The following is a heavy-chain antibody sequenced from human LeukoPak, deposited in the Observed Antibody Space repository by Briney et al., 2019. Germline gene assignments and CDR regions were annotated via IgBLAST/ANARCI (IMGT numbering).Heavy chain of an antibody. CDR2: ISYDGSNK. CDR3: AKKGLTVTTYYFDY. Sequence: PGGSLRLSCAASGFTFSSYGMHWVRQAPGKGLEWVAVISYDGSNKYYADSVKGRFTISRDNSKNTLYLQMNSLRAEDTAVYYCAKKGLTVTTYYFDYWGQGTLVTVSS. D-gene: IGHD4-17*01. J-gene: IGHJ4*02. V-gene: IGHV3-30*18. CDR1: GFTFSSYG.